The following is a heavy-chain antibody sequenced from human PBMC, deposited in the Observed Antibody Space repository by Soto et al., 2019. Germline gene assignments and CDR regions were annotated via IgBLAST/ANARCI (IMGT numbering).Heavy chain of an antibody. V-gene: IGHV1-69*01. J-gene: IGHJ4*02. CDR2: IIPIFGTA. Sequence: AVKVSCKASGGTFSSYAISWVRQAPGQGLEWMGGIIPIFGTANYAQKFQGRVTITADECTSTAYMELSSLRSEDTAVYYCASGYCSGGSCYLSWYYFDYWGQGTLVTVSS. D-gene: IGHD2-15*01. CDR1: GGTFSSYA. CDR3: ASGYCSGGSCYLSWYYFDY.